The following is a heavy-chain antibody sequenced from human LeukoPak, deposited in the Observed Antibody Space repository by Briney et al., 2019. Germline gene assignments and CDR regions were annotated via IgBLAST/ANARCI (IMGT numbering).Heavy chain of an antibody. CDR2: INPGGGST. Sequence: GASVKVSCKASGYSFTGYYMHWVRQAPGQGLEWMGIINPGGGSTSYAQKFQGRLTMTRDTSTSTVYMELSSLRSDDTAVYYCAREQVVVPYDYWGQGTLVTVSS. CDR1: GYSFTGYY. J-gene: IGHJ4*02. CDR3: AREQVVVPYDY. D-gene: IGHD2-15*01. V-gene: IGHV1-46*01.